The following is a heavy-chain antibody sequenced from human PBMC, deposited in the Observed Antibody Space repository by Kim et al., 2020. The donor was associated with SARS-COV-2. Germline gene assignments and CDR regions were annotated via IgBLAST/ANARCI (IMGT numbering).Heavy chain of an antibody. CDR2: ISSSSSHI. CDR1: GFTFSSYS. J-gene: IGHJ6*03. V-gene: IGHV3-21*01. CDR3: ARGVRLEIYYYYYMDV. D-gene: IGHD1-1*01. Sequence: GGSLRLSCAASGFTFSSYSMNWVRQAPGKGLEWVSSISSSSSHIYYADSVKGRFTISRDNAKNSLYLQMNSLRAEDTAVYYCARGVRLEIYYYYYMDVWG.